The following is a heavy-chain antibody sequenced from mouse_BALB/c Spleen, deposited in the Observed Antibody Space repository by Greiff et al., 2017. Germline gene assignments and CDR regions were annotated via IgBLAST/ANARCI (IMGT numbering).Heavy chain of an antibody. D-gene: IGHD1-2*01. CDR1: GYTFTSYW. Sequence: QVQLKESGAELARPGASVKLSCKASGYTFTSYWMQWVKQRPGQGLEWIGAIYPGDGDTRYTQKFKGKATLTADKSSSTAYMQLSSLASEDSAVYYCARHYGYAMDYWGQGTSVTVSS. V-gene: IGHV1-87*01. CDR3: ARHYGYAMDY. J-gene: IGHJ4*01. CDR2: IYPGDGDT.